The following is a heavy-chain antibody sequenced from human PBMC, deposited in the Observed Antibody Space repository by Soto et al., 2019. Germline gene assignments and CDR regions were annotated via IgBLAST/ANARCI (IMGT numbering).Heavy chain of an antibody. D-gene: IGHD3-16*01. CDR1: GGSISSGGFH. Sequence: TSEPVSLTCSVSGGSISSGGFHWSWIRQHPGKGLEWIGNIYDSGSTYYNPSPKSKITISVDTSKNQFSLKLSSLTAADTAIYDGARSTPTFRGDRCDCGPWG. J-gene: IGHJ5*02. V-gene: IGHV4-31*01. CDR3: ARSTPTFRGDRCDCGP. CDR2: IYDSGST.